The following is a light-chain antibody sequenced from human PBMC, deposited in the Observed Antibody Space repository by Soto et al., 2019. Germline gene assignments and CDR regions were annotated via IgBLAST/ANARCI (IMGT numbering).Light chain of an antibody. CDR1: QSLLFSSNNKNY. CDR3: EQYNDWPYT. J-gene: IGKJ3*01. CDR2: GAS. V-gene: IGKV3-15*01. Sequence: EMGVTHAPDSLSVSLGERATLACKSSQSLLFSSNNKNYLAWYQQKPGQPPRLLIYGASTRATGIPARFSGSGSGTEFTLTISSLQSEDFALYYCEQYNDWPYTFGPGTKVDI.